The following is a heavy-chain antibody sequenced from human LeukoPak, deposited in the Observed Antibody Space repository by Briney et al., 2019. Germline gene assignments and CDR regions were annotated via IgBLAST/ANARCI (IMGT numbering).Heavy chain of an antibody. CDR1: GFTFSAYA. Sequence: GGSLRLSCAASGFTFSAYAMAWVRQAPGKGLEWLSYIRSSGSTIYYADSVKGRFTISRDNAKNSLYLQMNSLRAEDTAVYYCARDPGLWSSLYYFDYWGQGTLVTVSS. D-gene: IGHD3-3*01. CDR2: IRSSGSTI. CDR3: ARDPGLWSSLYYFDY. V-gene: IGHV3-48*01. J-gene: IGHJ4*02.